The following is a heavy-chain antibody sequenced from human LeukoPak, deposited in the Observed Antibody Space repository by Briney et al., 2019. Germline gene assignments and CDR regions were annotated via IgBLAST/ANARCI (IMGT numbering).Heavy chain of an antibody. V-gene: IGHV3-53*01. CDR1: GFTVSNNF. Sequence: GGSLTLSCAASGFTVSNNFMGWVRQAPGKGLDWVSIIYSSGSTYYADSVKGRFTISRDNSKNTVFLQMSSLRADDTAVYYCATPPAMRAPPNYFQHWGQGTLVTVSS. CDR3: ATPPAMRAPPNYFQH. D-gene: IGHD5-18*01. CDR2: IYSSGST. J-gene: IGHJ1*01.